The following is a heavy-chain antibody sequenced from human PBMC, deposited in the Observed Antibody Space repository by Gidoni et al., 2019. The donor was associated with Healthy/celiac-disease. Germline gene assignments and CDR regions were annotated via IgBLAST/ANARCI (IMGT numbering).Heavy chain of an antibody. V-gene: IGHV3-9*01. Sequence: EVQLVESGGGLVQPGRSLRLSCAASGFTFDDYAMHGVRQAPGKGMEWVSGISWNSGSIGYADSVKGRFTISRDNAKNSLYLQMNSLRAEDTALYYGAKGTDYGGQGYWGQGTLVTVSS. CDR1: GFTFDDYA. CDR2: ISWNSGSI. D-gene: IGHD4-17*01. CDR3: AKGTDYGGQGY. J-gene: IGHJ4*02.